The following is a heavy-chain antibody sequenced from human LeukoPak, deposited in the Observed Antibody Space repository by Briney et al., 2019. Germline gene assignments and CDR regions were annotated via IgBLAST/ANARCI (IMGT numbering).Heavy chain of an antibody. Sequence: GASVKVFCKASGYTFTNYGISWVRQAPGQGLEWMGWISTNSGKTKYAQKFQGRVTMTTDTSTSTAYMELRSLRSDDTAVYYCARDRGWNLDYWGQGTLVTVSS. CDR2: ISTNSGKT. J-gene: IGHJ4*02. CDR3: ARDRGWNLDY. CDR1: GYTFTNYG. D-gene: IGHD1-1*01. V-gene: IGHV1-18*01.